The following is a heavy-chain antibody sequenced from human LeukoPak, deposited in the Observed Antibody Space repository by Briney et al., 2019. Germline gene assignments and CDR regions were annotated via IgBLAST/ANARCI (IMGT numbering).Heavy chain of an antibody. Sequence: ASVKVSCKASGYTFTTYGFSWVRQAPGQGLEWMGRISSYNGGADYAQKLQGRVTMTTDTSTSTTYMELRSLRSDDTAVYYCARQKKQTTAIDYWGQGTLVTVSS. V-gene: IGHV1-18*01. CDR1: GYTFTTYG. CDR2: ISSYNGGA. D-gene: IGHD6-25*01. CDR3: ARQKKQTTAIDY. J-gene: IGHJ4*02.